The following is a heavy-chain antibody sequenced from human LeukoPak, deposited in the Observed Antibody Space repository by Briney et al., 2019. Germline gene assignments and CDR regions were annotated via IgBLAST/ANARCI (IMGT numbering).Heavy chain of an antibody. CDR3: ARRWNYGRNYYIDV. Sequence: SETLSLTCSVSGGSIRNYYWSWIRQPPGKGLEWIGEINDSGRINYNPSLMSRVTVSVDTSKNQFSLRLTSVTATDTAVYYCARRWNYGRNYYIDVWGNGATVSVSS. J-gene: IGHJ6*03. V-gene: IGHV4-34*01. CDR2: INDSGRI. CDR1: GGSIRNYY. D-gene: IGHD1-7*01.